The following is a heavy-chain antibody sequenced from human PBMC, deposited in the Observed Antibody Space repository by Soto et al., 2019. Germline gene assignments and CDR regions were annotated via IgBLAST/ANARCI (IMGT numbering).Heavy chain of an antibody. Sequence: GGSLRLSCAASGFTFSSYAMSWVRQAPGKGLEWVSAISVSGGSTYYADSVKGRFTISRDNSKNTLFLQMNSLRAEDTAVYYCAAPVLLWFGELLSPVIDYWGQGTLVTVSS. D-gene: IGHD3-10*01. J-gene: IGHJ4*02. CDR1: GFTFSSYA. CDR2: ISVSGGST. CDR3: AAPVLLWFGELLSPVIDY. V-gene: IGHV3-23*01.